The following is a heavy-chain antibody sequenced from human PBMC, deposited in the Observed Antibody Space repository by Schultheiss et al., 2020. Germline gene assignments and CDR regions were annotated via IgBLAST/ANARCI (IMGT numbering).Heavy chain of an antibody. CDR3: ARDLTAPIRTAVAANWFDP. J-gene: IGHJ5*02. CDR2: INPNSGGT. D-gene: IGHD6-19*01. CDR1: GYTFTSYY. V-gene: IGHV1-2*02. Sequence: ASVKVSCKASGYTFTSYYMHWVRQAPGQGLEWMGWINPNSGGTNYAQKFQGRVTMTRDTSISTAYMELSRLRSDDTAVYYCARDLTAPIRTAVAANWFDPWGQGTLVTVSS.